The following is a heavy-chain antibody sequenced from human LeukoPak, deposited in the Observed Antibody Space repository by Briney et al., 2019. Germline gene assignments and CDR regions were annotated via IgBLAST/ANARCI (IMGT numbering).Heavy chain of an antibody. Sequence: GGSLRLSCAASGFTFSSYSMNWVRQAPGKGLEWVSYISSSSSTIYYADSVKGRFTISRDNAKNSLYLQMNSLRAEDTAVYYCAKRVVVTATKYFDYWGQGALVTVSS. J-gene: IGHJ4*02. CDR1: GFTFSSYS. D-gene: IGHD2-21*02. CDR3: AKRVVVTATKYFDY. V-gene: IGHV3-48*01. CDR2: ISSSSSTI.